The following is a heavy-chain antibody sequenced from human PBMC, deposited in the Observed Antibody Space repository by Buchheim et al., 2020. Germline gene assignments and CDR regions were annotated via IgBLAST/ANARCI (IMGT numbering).Heavy chain of an antibody. V-gene: IGHV3-30*18. Sequence: QVQLVESGGGVVQPGRSLRLSCAASGFTFSSYGMHWVRQAPGKGLEWVAVISYDGSNKYYADSVKGRFTISRDNSKNTPYLQMNSLRAEDTAVYYCANDLVVVRGVTLYYYYGMDVWGQGTT. D-gene: IGHD3-10*01. CDR3: ANDLVVVRGVTLYYYYGMDV. J-gene: IGHJ6*02. CDR1: GFTFSSYG. CDR2: ISYDGSNK.